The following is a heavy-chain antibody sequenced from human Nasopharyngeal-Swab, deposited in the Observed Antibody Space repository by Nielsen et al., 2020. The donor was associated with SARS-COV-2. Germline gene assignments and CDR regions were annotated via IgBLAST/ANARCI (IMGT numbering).Heavy chain of an antibody. CDR2: IIPVFGTP. J-gene: IGHJ5*02. CDR3: AKVRTNYGMGLNGALDP. V-gene: IGHV1-69*13. D-gene: IGHD4-17*01. Sequence: SLKVSCKSSGGTFRNSGFSWVRQAPAQGLEWMGGIIPVFGTPLYAQKLQGRVTISADESTTTTYMELSSLRSQDTAVYYCAKVRTNYGMGLNGALDPWGQGTLVTVSS. CDR1: GGTFRNSG.